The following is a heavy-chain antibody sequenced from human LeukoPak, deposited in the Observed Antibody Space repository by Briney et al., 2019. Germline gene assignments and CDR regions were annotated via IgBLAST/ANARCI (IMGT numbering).Heavy chain of an antibody. CDR3: AKDCSSGWYFCGLDY. D-gene: IGHD6-19*01. J-gene: IGHJ4*02. CDR2: ISYDGSNK. CDR1: GFTFSSYG. Sequence: GGSLRLSCAASGFTFSSYGMHWVRQAPGKGLEWVAVISYDGSNKYYADSVKGRFTISRDNSKNTLYLQMNSLRAEDTAVYYCAKDCSSGWYFCGLDYWGQGTLVTVSS. V-gene: IGHV3-30*18.